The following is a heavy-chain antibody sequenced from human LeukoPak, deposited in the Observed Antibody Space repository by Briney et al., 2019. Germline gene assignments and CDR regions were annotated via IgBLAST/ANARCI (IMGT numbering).Heavy chain of an antibody. CDR3: ARVGGYYYYYGMDV. Sequence: WASVKVSCKASGYTFISYDINWVRQATGQGLEWMGWMNPNSGNTGYAQKFQGRVTMTRNTSISTAYMELSSLRSEDTAVYYCARVGGYYYYYGMDVWGQGTTVTVSS. CDR2: MNPNSGNT. V-gene: IGHV1-8*01. J-gene: IGHJ6*02. CDR1: GYTFISYD.